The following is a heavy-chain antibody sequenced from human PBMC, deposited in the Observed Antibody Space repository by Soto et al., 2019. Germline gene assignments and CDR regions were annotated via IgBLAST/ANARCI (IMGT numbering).Heavy chain of an antibody. D-gene: IGHD5-18*01. Sequence: EVQLVESGGGLIQPGGSLRLSCAASGFTVSSNYMTWVRQAPGKGLEWVSVLYSATSTYYADSVKGRFTISRDNSRNTLYLQMNSLRADDTAVYYCARGVHSFAYAFDIWGQGTMVTVSS. CDR2: LYSATST. CDR3: ARGVHSFAYAFDI. CDR1: GFTVSSNY. V-gene: IGHV3-53*01. J-gene: IGHJ3*02.